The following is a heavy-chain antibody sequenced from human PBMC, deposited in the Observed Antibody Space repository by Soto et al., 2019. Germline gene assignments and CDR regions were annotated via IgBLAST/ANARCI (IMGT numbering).Heavy chain of an antibody. CDR2: IKSKTDGGTT. V-gene: IGHV3-15*07. J-gene: IGHJ4*02. D-gene: IGHD3-16*01. CDR3: ASFYGDY. CDR1: GFTFDNTW. Sequence: GGSLRLSCAASGFTFDNTWMAWVRQAPGKGLEWVGHIKSKTDGGTTDYAAPGKARFTNSRDDSKNRLYLQMNSLKTEDTAVYYCASFYGDYWGQGTLVTVSS.